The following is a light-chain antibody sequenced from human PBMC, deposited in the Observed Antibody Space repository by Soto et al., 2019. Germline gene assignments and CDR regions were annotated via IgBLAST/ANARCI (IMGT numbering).Light chain of an antibody. CDR2: EVS. V-gene: IGLV2-14*01. Sequence: QSALTQPASVSGSPGQSITISCTGTSXDVGGYNYVSWYQQHPGKAPKLMIYEVSNRPSGVSNRFSGSESGNTASLTISGLQAEDEADYYCSSYTSSSTLVFGTGTKVTVL. CDR1: SXDVGGYNY. CDR3: SSYTSSSTLV. J-gene: IGLJ1*01.